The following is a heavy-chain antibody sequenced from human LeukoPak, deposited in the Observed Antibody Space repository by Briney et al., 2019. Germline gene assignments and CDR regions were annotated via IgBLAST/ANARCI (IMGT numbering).Heavy chain of an antibody. CDR3: ARRRYDILTGPPRFNWFDP. V-gene: IGHV5-51*01. D-gene: IGHD3-9*01. CDR2: IYPGDSDT. CDR1: GYSFTSYW. J-gene: IGHJ5*02. Sequence: GESLKISCKGSGYSFTSYWIGWVRQVPGKGLEWMGIIYPGDSDTRYSPSFQGQVTISADKSISTAYLQWSSLKASDTAMYYWARRRYDILTGPPRFNWFDPWGQGTLVTVSS.